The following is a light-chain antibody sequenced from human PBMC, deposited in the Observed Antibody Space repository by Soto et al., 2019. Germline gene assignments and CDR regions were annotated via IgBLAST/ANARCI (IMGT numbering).Light chain of an antibody. CDR3: QQYGSSPRYT. J-gene: IGKJ2*01. Sequence: IMLTQSPGTLSLSPGERATLSCRASQSVSSNYLAWYQQKLGQAPRLLIYGASSRATGIPDRFSGSGSGTDFTLTISRLEPEDFAVYYCQQYGSSPRYTFGQGTKLEIK. V-gene: IGKV3-20*01. CDR2: GAS. CDR1: QSVSSNY.